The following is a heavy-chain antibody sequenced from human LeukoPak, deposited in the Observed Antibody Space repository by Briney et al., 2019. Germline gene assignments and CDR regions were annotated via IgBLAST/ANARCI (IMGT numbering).Heavy chain of an antibody. D-gene: IGHD5-18*01. CDR1: GGSISSYY. CDR2: IYYSGST. CDR3: ARAGYSYGTTSGGYYYYYYMDV. J-gene: IGHJ6*03. Sequence: PSETLSLTCTVSGGSISSYYWSWIRQPPGKGLEGIGYIYYSGSTNYNPSLKSRVTISVDTSKNQFSLKLSSVTAVDTAVYYCARAGYSYGTTSGGYYYYYYMDVWGKGTTVTVSS. V-gene: IGHV4-59*01.